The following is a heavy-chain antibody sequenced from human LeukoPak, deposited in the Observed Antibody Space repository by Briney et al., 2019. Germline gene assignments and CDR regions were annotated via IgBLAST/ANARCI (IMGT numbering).Heavy chain of an antibody. CDR3: ARETVIVGVAP. Sequence: GGSLRLSCAASGYTFSSYEMNWVRQAPGKGLEWVSYISSSGSTIYYADSVKGRFTISRDNAKNSLYLQMNSLRAEDTAVYYCARETVIVGVAPWGQGTLVTVSS. J-gene: IGHJ5*02. CDR2: ISSSGSTI. CDR1: GYTFSSYE. D-gene: IGHD1-26*01. V-gene: IGHV3-48*03.